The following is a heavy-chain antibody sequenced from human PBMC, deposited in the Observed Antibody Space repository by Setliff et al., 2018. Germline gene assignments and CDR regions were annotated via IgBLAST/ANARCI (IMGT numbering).Heavy chain of an antibody. CDR1: GGSISSSNW. CDR2: IYRSGST. Sequence: SETLSLTCAVSGGSISSSNWWSWVRQPPGKGLEWIGEIYRSGSTYYNPSLKSRVTISVDTSKNQFSLKLSSVTAADTAVYYCARDRADSSGYYDYWGQGTLVTVSS. V-gene: IGHV4-4*02. D-gene: IGHD3-22*01. CDR3: ARDRADSSGYYDY. J-gene: IGHJ4*02.